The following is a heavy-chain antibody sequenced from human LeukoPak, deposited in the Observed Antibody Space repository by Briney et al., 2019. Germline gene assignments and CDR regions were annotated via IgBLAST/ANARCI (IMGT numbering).Heavy chain of an antibody. CDR1: GFTVSSNY. Sequence: GTLRLSCAASGFTVSSNYMSWVRQAPGKGLEWVSVIYSGGSTYCADSVKGRFTISRDNAKNSLYLQMNSLRAEDTAVYYCARDRAAGAYPWYFDYWGQGTLVTVSS. J-gene: IGHJ4*02. CDR3: ARDRAAGAYPWYFDY. D-gene: IGHD3-16*01. CDR2: IYSGGST. V-gene: IGHV3-53*01.